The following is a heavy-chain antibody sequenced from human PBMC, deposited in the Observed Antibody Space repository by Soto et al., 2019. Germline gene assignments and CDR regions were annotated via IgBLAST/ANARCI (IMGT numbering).Heavy chain of an antibody. D-gene: IGHD4-17*01. CDR3: ARGSITVTTFSY. V-gene: IGHV1-8*01. CDR1: GYTFTSYD. CDR2: MNPNSGNT. J-gene: IGHJ4*02. Sequence: GPSVKVSCKASGYTFTSYDINWVRQATGQGLEWMGWMNPNSGNTGYAQKFQGRVTMTRNTSISTAYMELSSLRSEDTAVYYCARGSITVTTFSYWGQGTLVTVSS.